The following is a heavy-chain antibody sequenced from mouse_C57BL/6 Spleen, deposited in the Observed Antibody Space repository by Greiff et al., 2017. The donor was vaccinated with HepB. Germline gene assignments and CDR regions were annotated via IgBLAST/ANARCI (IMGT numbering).Heavy chain of an antibody. D-gene: IGHD2-4*01. V-gene: IGHV1-55*01. CDR1: GYTFTSYW. CDR3: ASPYYDYDGGWGY. J-gene: IGHJ2*01. Sequence: QVQLQQPGAELVKPGASVKMSCKASGYTFTSYWITWVKQRPGQGLEWIGDIYPGSGSTNYNEKFKSKATLTVDTSSSTAYMQLSSLTSEDSAVYYCASPYYDYDGGWGYWGQGTTLTVSS. CDR2: IYPGSGST.